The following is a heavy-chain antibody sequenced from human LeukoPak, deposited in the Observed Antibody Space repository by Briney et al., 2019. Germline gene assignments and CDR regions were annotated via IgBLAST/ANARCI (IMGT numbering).Heavy chain of an antibody. CDR1: GFTFSSYA. CDR3: ARVGEGPFD. Sequence: PGGSLRLSCAASGFTFSSYAMSWVRQAPGKGLEWVSTISGSSGSTYYADSVKGRFTISRDNAKNSLYLQMNSLRAEDTAVYYCARVGEGPFDWGEGTLVTVSS. J-gene: IGHJ4*02. CDR2: ISGSSGST. V-gene: IGHV3-23*01. D-gene: IGHD3-10*01.